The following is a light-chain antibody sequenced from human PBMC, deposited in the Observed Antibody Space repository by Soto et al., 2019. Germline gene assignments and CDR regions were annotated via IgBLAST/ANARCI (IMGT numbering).Light chain of an antibody. CDR1: QSINSD. Sequence: IVMTQSPATLSVSPGERVTLSCRTSQSINSDLAWYQEKPGQAPRLLIYGASTRATGIPARFSGSGSGTEFTLTISSLQSEDFAVYYCQQYNNWPLTFGGGTKVDNK. J-gene: IGKJ4*01. CDR2: GAS. CDR3: QQYNNWPLT. V-gene: IGKV3-15*01.